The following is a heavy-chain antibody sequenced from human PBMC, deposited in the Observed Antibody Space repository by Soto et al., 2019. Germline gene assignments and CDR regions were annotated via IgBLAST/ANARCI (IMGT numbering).Heavy chain of an antibody. Sequence: GGSLRLSCAASGFAFSSYAMHWVRQAPGKGLEWVAVISYDGSNKYYADSVKGRFTISRDNSKNTLYLQMNSLRAEDTAVYYCARDYYRFNSGYGFSMDVWGQGTTVTVS. D-gene: IGHD5-12*01. V-gene: IGHV3-30-3*01. CDR3: ARDYYRFNSGYGFSMDV. CDR1: GFAFSSYA. CDR2: ISYDGSNK. J-gene: IGHJ6*02.